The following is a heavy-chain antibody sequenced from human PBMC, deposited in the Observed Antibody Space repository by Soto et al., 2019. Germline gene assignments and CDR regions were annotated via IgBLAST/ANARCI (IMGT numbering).Heavy chain of an antibody. CDR1: GFTFSSYG. CDR3: AKSQGVTTYSYYFDY. V-gene: IGHV3-30*18. D-gene: IGHD4-4*01. Sequence: GGSLRLSCAASGFTFSSYGMHWVRQAPGKGLEWVAVISYDGSNKYYADSVKGRFTISRDNSKNTLYLQMNSLRAEDTAVYYCAKSQGVTTYSYYFDYWGQGTLVTVSS. J-gene: IGHJ4*02. CDR2: ISYDGSNK.